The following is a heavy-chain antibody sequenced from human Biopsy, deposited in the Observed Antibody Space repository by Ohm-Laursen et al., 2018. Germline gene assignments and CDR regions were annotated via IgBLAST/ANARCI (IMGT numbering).Heavy chain of an antibody. CDR1: GGTFSNYG. J-gene: IGHJ1*01. Sequence: GASVKVSCKAPGGTFSNYGVNWVRQAPGQGLEWPGGNIPILGTGSYAQKFQDRVTVAADTSTSTATMELRSLRSDDTAVYYCATKLTGYFHHWGQGTLVTVSS. D-gene: IGHD3-9*01. V-gene: IGHV1-69*06. CDR3: ATKLTGYFHH. CDR2: NIPILGTG.